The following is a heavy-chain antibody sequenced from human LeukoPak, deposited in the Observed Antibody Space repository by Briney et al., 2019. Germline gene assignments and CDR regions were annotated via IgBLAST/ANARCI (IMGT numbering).Heavy chain of an antibody. D-gene: IGHD3-10*01. CDR3: ARARALDGSGSLSFDY. CDR1: GGSISSGGYS. CDR2: IYYSGST. J-gene: IGHJ4*02. Sequence: SQTLSLTCAVSGGSISSGGYSWSWIRQPPGKGLEWIGYIYYSGSTNYNPSLKSRVTISVDTSKNQFSLKLSSVTAADTAVYYCARARALDGSGSLSFDYWGQGTLVTVSS. V-gene: IGHV4-61*08.